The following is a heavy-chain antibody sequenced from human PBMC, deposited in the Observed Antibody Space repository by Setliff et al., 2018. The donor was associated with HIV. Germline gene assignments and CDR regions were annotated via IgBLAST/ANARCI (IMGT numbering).Heavy chain of an antibody. CDR3: ARGTGDTSGYYYYSEYFQN. J-gene: IGHJ1*01. D-gene: IGHD3-22*01. V-gene: IGHV3-33*08. Sequence: GGSLRLSCEASGFTFNNYGMHWVRQAPGEGLEWVAVIWYDGTNKYYADSVKGRFTISRDNSKNTLYLERASLRVEDTAVYYCARGTGDTSGYYYYSEYFQNWGQGTLVTVSS. CDR2: IWYDGTNK. CDR1: GFTFNNYG.